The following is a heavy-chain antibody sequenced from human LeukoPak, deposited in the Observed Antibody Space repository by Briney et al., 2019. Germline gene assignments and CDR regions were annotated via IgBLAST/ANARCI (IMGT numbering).Heavy chain of an antibody. CDR3: ARGYYGDYAPVDY. CDR1: GFIFSNYD. D-gene: IGHD4-17*01. Sequence: PGGSLRLSCAASGFIFSNYDMSWVRQAPGKGLEWVSYISSSGSTIYYADSVKGRFTISRDNAKNSLYLQMNSRRAEDTAVYYCARGYYGDYAPVDYWGQGTLVTVSS. CDR2: ISSSGSTI. J-gene: IGHJ4*02. V-gene: IGHV3-11*01.